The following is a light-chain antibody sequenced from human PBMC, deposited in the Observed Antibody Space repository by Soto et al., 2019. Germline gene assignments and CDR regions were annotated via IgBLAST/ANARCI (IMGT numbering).Light chain of an antibody. J-gene: IGKJ4*01. CDR2: ATS. Sequence: DIQLTQSPSFLSASVGDRITITCRASQGVRGNLAWYQHKPGKVPKVLISATSSLQSGVPSRFSGSGSGTEFTLTVSCLQPEDFATYYCQQLDDYPLTFGGGTKVEIK. CDR3: QQLDDYPLT. CDR1: QGVRGN. V-gene: IGKV1-9*01.